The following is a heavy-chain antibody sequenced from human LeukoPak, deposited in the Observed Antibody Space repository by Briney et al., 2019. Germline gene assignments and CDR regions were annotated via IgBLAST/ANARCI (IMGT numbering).Heavy chain of an antibody. J-gene: IGHJ4*02. V-gene: IGHV5-51*01. CDR3: ARPSYSGSYSQFDY. D-gene: IGHD1-26*01. CDR2: IYPGDSDT. Sequence: GESLKISCKGSGYSFTSYWIGWVRQMPGKGLEWMGIIYPGDSDTRYSPSLQGQVTIPADKSISTAYMQWSSLKASDTAMYYCARPSYSGSYSQFDYWGQGTLVTVSS. CDR1: GYSFTSYW.